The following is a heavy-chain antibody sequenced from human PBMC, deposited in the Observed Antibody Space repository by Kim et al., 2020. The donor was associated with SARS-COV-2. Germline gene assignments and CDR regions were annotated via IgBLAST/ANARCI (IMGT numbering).Heavy chain of an antibody. Sequence: ASVKVSCKASGYTFTSYAMHWVRQAPGQRLEWMGWINAGNGNTKYSQKFQGRVTITRDTSASTAYMELSSLRSDDTAVYYCARGMVRGVTRDYWGQGTLVTVSS. CDR3: ARGMVRGVTRDY. V-gene: IGHV1-3*01. CDR1: GYTFTSYA. J-gene: IGHJ4*02. CDR2: INAGNGNT. D-gene: IGHD3-10*01.